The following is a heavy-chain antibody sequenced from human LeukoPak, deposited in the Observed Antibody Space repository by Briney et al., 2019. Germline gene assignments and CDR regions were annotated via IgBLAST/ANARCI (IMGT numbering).Heavy chain of an antibody. CDR1: GFTFSSYE. CDR3: ARDDHSSGYSLDY. J-gene: IGHJ4*02. D-gene: IGHD3-22*01. V-gene: IGHV3-48*01. CDR2: ISSSSSTI. Sequence: GGSLRLSCAASGFTFSSYEMNWVRQAPGKGLEWVSYISSSSSTIYYADSVKGRFTISRDNAKNSLYLQMNSLRAEDTAVYYCARDDHSSGYSLDYWGQGTLVTVSS.